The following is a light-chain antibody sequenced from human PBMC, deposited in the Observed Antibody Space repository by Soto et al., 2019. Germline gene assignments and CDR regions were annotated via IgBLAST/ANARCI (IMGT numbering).Light chain of an antibody. Sequence: SALTQPASVSGSPGQSITISCTGTSSDVGGYNYVSWYQQHPGKAPKLMIYDVSNRPSGVSNRFSGSKSGNTASLTISGLQAEDEADYYCSSYTSSSTLLYVFGTGPRSPS. CDR1: SSDVGGYNY. V-gene: IGLV2-14*01. CDR3: SSYTSSSTLLYV. CDR2: DVS. J-gene: IGLJ1*01.